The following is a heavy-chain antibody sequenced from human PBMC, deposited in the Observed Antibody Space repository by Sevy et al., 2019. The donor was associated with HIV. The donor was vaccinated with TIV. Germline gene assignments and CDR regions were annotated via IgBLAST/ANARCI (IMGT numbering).Heavy chain of an antibody. CDR1: GFTFSDYY. CDR2: ISSGSSYT. V-gene: IGHV3-11*06. Sequence: GGSLRLSCAVSGFTFSDYYMTWIRQSPGKGLEWVSYISSGSSYTKYAASVKGRFTISRANAKNSLYLEIHTLRPEDTAVYYCARSRSNYADYYFDYWGQGTVVTVSS. CDR3: ARSRSNYADYYFDY. D-gene: IGHD4-17*01. J-gene: IGHJ4*02.